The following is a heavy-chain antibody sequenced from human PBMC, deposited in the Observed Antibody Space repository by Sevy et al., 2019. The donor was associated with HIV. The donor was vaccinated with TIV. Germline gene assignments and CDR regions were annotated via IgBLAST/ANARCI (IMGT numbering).Heavy chain of an antibody. CDR1: GYTFTSYG. CDR2: ISAYNGNT. D-gene: IGHD6-13*01. Sequence: ASVKVSCKASGYTFTSYGISWVRQAPGQGLEWMGWISAYNGNTNYAQKLQGRVTMTTDTSTSTAYMELRSLRSDDTAVYYCARQLRGSSWYNYYYYGMDVWGQGTTVTVSS. CDR3: ARQLRGSSWYNYYYYGMDV. V-gene: IGHV1-18*01. J-gene: IGHJ6*02.